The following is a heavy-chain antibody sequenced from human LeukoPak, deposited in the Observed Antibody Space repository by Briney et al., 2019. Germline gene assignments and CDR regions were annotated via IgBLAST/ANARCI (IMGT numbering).Heavy chain of an antibody. CDR2: IYYSGST. D-gene: IGHD6-13*01. CDR3: ARGEVKQQLAFDY. J-gene: IGHJ4*02. CDR1: AGSITSYY. V-gene: IGHV4-59*01. Sequence: PPETLSHTPTLPAGSITSYYWSSIPHPPGKTLDWTGYIYYSGSTNYNPSLKSRVTISVDTSKNQFSLKLSSVTAADTAVYYCARGEVKQQLAFDYWGQGTLVTVSS.